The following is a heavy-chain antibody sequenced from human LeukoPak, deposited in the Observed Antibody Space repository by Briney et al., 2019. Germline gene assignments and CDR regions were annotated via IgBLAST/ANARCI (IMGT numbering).Heavy chain of an antibody. CDR2: IIPIFGTA. CDR1: GGTFSSYA. Sequence: ASVKVSCKASGGTFSSYAISWVRQAPVQGLEWMGGIIPIFGTANYAQKFQGRVTITADESTSTAYMELSSLRSDDTAVYYCARGRGYYLNDAFDIWGQGTMVTVSS. V-gene: IGHV1-69*13. D-gene: IGHD3-22*01. J-gene: IGHJ3*02. CDR3: ARGRGYYLNDAFDI.